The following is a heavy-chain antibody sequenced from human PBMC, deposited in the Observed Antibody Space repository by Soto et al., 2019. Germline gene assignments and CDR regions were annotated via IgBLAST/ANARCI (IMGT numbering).Heavy chain of an antibody. J-gene: IGHJ4*02. CDR1: GFTFSSYA. Sequence: GGSLRLSCAATGFTFSSYAMSWVRQAPGKGLQWVSLISASGVTSYADSVKGRFTITRDNSKNTLFLLMSSLRAEDTAVYYCAKKGGSTYKYAIDYWGQGTLVTVSS. CDR2: ISASGVT. CDR3: AKKGGSTYKYAIDY. V-gene: IGHV3-23*01. D-gene: IGHD2-8*01.